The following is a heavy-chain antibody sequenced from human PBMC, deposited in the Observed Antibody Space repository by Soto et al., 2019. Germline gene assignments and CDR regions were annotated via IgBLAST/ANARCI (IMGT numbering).Heavy chain of an antibody. Sequence: SETLSLTCTVSGGSISSYYWNWIQQPPGKGLEWIGYISYSGNINYNPSLKSRVTISLDTSKNQFSLKLTSVTAADTAVYYCARGDDWKSSCFDPWGQGTQVTVSS. CDR2: ISYSGNI. V-gene: IGHV4-59*01. D-gene: IGHD1-1*01. CDR3: ARGDDWKSSCFDP. CDR1: GGSISSYY. J-gene: IGHJ5*02.